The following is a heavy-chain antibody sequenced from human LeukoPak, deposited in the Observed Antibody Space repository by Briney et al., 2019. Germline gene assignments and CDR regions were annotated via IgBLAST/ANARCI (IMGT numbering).Heavy chain of an antibody. V-gene: IGHV4-39*07. J-gene: IGHJ4*02. CDR1: GDSISSGDYY. Sequence: SETLSLTCTVSGDSISSGDYYWSWIRQPAGKGLEWIGSIYYSVTTYYNPSLKSRVTISVDTSKNQFSLKLNSVTAADTAVYYCARDRLRWPKIDYWGQGTLVTVSS. CDR2: IYYSVTT. D-gene: IGHD4-23*01. CDR3: ARDRLRWPKIDY.